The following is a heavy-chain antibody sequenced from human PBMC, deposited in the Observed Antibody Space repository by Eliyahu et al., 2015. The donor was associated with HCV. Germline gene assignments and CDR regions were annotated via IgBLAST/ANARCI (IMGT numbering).Heavy chain of an antibody. Sequence: QVQLQESGPGLVKPSQSLSLICTVSGASIRSVGYYGSWVRQHPGKGLEWIGYLYESGTTFYNPSLKSRATMFIDTSNNQFSLELKSATAADTAVYYCAKATSSSNYYDGEISGMDVWGQGTTVTVSS. D-gene: IGHD3-22*01. CDR1: GASIRSVGYY. CDR2: LYESGTT. CDR3: AKATSSSNYYDGEISGMDV. V-gene: IGHV4-31*03. J-gene: IGHJ6*02.